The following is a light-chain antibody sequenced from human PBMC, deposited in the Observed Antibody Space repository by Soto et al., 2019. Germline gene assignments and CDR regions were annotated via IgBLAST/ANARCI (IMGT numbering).Light chain of an antibody. CDR2: YDD. V-gene: IGLV1-36*01. CDR3: AAWDASVNGVV. Sequence: QSVLTQPPSVSEAPRQRVTISCSGSYSNIGNNAVNWYQQFPGKAPKLVIYYDDLLPSGVSDRFSGSKSGTSASLAISGLQSEDEADYYCAAWDASVNGVVFGGGTKVTVL. CDR1: YSNIGNNA. J-gene: IGLJ3*02.